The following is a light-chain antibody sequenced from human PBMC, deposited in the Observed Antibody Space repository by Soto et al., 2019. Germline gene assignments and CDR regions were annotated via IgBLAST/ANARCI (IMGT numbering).Light chain of an antibody. CDR2: GAS. CDR1: QSVTRSS. J-gene: IGKJ1*01. CDR3: LHYGTAQWT. V-gene: IGKV3-20*01. Sequence: EVVLTQSPATLSLSPGERVTLSCRASQSVTRSSLAWYQQKPGQSPRLLISGASSRATGIPDRFSGGGSGTDFIFNISSLEPEDFAMYYCLHYGTAQWTFGQGTKVDIK.